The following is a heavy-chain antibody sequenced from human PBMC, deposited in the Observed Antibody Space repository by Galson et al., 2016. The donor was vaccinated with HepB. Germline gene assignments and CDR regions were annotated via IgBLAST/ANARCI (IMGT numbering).Heavy chain of an antibody. D-gene: IGHD6-6*01. J-gene: IGHJ4*02. V-gene: IGHV3-23*01. CDR2: ITGGGGGT. CDR1: GFTFSSYA. Sequence: SLRLSCAASGFTFSSYAMNRVRQAPGKGLEWVSSITGGGGGTYYANSVKGRFTVSRDNSKNTLYLQMNSLRAEDTAVYYCARDLGGSSCLDYWGQGTLVTVSS. CDR3: ARDLGGSSCLDY.